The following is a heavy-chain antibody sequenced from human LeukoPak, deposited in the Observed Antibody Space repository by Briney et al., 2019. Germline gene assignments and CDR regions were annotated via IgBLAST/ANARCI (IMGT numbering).Heavy chain of an antibody. CDR2: MYHGGST. J-gene: IGHJ5*02. Sequence: SETLSLTCAVSGGSVSSGGFSWSWIRQPPGKGLEWIGYMYHGGSTFYNPSLESRVTISVDRSKNQFSLKLTSVTAADTAVYYCASTNDFGDYVGAWGQGTLVTVSS. D-gene: IGHD4-17*01. CDR3: ASTNDFGDYVGA. V-gene: IGHV4-30-2*01. CDR1: GGSVSSGGFS.